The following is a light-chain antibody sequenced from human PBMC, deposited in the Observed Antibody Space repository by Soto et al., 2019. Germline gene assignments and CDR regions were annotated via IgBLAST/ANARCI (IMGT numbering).Light chain of an antibody. CDR2: VVS. CDR1: CSDDGGYNY. CDR3: SSYRSGGTFV. Sequence: QSVLTQPASVSGSPGQSIAISCTGTCSDDGGYNYVSWHQQHPGKAPKGLCSVVSNRSPGVSKRFSGSKSGNTASLTISGLQAEDEADYYCSSYRSGGTFVFGSGRKVTGL. V-gene: IGLV2-14*01. J-gene: IGLJ1*01.